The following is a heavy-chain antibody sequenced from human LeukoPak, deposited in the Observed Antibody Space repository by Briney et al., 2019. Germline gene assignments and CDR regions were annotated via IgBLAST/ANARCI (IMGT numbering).Heavy chain of an antibody. CDR2: IIPIFGTA. CDR1: GGTFSSYA. Sequence: SVKVSCKASGGTFSSYAISWVRQAPGQGLEWMGGIIPIFGTANYAQKFQGRVTITTDESTSTAYMELSSLRSEDTAVYYCAREDTAMVTGGYDAFDIWDQGTLVTVSS. V-gene: IGHV1-69*05. D-gene: IGHD5-18*01. CDR3: AREDTAMVTGGYDAFDI. J-gene: IGHJ1*01.